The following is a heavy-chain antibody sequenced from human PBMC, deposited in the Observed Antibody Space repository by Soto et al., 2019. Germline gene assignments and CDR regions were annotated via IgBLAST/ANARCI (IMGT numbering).Heavy chain of an antibody. J-gene: IGHJ3*02. D-gene: IGHD3-3*01. Sequence: QTGGSLRLSCAASGFTFSSYAMSWVRQAPGKGLEWVSAISGSGGSTYYADSVKGRFTISRDNSKNTLYLQMNSLRAEDTAVYYCAKYRGGHVLRFLEWLPRNDAFDIWGQGTMVTVSS. CDR3: AKYRGGHVLRFLEWLPRNDAFDI. V-gene: IGHV3-23*01. CDR1: GFTFSSYA. CDR2: ISGSGGST.